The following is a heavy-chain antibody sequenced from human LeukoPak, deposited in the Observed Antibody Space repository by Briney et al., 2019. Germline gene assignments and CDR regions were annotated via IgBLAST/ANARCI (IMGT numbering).Heavy chain of an antibody. J-gene: IGHJ4*02. CDR1: GFTLSDHY. CDR3: TRGLYSHVYYLDF. CDR2: IRDKANSYTT. V-gene: IGHV3-72*01. D-gene: IGHD6-13*01. Sequence: SGGSLRLSCAAAGFTLSDHYVDWVRQAPGKGLEWVGRIRDKANSYTTEYAAAVKGRFTISRDHSQNSVLLQMNCLKTEDTAVYYCTRGLYSHVYYLDFVGQGTLVTVSS.